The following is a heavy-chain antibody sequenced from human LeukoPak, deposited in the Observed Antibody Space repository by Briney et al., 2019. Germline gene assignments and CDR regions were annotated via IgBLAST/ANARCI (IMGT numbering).Heavy chain of an antibody. Sequence: GGSLRLSCVASEFTFSTYWMSWVRQAPEKGLEWVANIKQDGSEKYYVDSVKGRFTISRDNAKSSLSLQMNSLRVEDTAVYYCARYNSRSGSMDVWGQGTTVTVSS. CDR2: IKQDGSEK. J-gene: IGHJ6*02. V-gene: IGHV3-7*01. CDR1: EFTFSTYW. CDR3: ARYNSRSGSMDV. D-gene: IGHD6-13*01.